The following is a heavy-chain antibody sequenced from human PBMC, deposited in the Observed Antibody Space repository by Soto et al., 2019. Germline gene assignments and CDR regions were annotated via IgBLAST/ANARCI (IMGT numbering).Heavy chain of an antibody. D-gene: IGHD2-15*01. CDR3: AREGYCSGGNCYPTRYYFDY. J-gene: IGHJ4*02. CDR1: GFTFTDYQ. V-gene: IGHV3-11*01. Sequence: QVHLVESGGGLVKPGGSLRLTCAVSGFTFTDYQMSWIRQAPGKGLEWISYMTTGGSTIYYAESVKGRFTISRDNAKNSLYLQMNSLRAEDMAVYYCAREGYCSGGNCYPTRYYFDYWGQGTLVTVSS. CDR2: MTTGGSTI.